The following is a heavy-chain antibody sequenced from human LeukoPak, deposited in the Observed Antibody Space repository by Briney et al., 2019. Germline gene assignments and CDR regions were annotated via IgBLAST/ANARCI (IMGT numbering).Heavy chain of an antibody. V-gene: IGHV4-30-4*08. CDR1: GGSICSGDYY. CDR2: IYYSGST. CDR3: ARGVFWSGYRNFDY. D-gene: IGHD3-3*01. J-gene: IGHJ4*02. Sequence: SETLSLTCTVSGGSICSGDYYWSWIRQPPGKGLEWIGYIYYSGSTYYNPSLKSRVTISVDTSKNQFSLKLSSVTAADTAVYYCARGVFWSGYRNFDYWGQGTLVTVSS.